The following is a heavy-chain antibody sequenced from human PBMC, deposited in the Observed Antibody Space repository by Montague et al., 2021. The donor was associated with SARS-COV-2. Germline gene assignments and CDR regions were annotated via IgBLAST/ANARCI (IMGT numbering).Heavy chain of an antibody. CDR1: GGSINGYY. D-gene: IGHD1-26*01. V-gene: IGHV4-59*08. Sequence: SETRSLTCTVSGGSINGYYWSWIRQSPGKGLDWIGYIHYTGNTNYNPSLKGRVTISLDTSKSQFSLRLSSVTAADTAVYSCARLRTGSYVFDYWSQGTLVTVSS. J-gene: IGHJ4*02. CDR2: IHYTGNT. CDR3: ARLRTGSYVFDY.